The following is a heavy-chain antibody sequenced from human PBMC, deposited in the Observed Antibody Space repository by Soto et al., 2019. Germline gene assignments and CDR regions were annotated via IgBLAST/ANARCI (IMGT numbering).Heavy chain of an antibody. CDR3: ARHGDCPFDS. V-gene: IGHV3-7*01. D-gene: IGHD2-21*02. CDR1: GFSFGRHW. J-gene: IGHJ4*02. Sequence: GGSLRLSSAASGFSFGRHWRSWVRQAPGRGLECVADINEDGSGQYSVDSVKGRFPISRDNAKNSLYLQMNSLRAEDTAVYYCARHGDCPFDSWGQGALVTVSS. CDR2: INEDGSGQ.